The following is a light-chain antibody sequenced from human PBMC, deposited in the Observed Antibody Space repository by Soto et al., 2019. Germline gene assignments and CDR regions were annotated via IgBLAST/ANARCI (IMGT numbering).Light chain of an antibody. V-gene: IGKV3-11*01. J-gene: IGKJ5*01. Sequence: EIVLTQSPATLSLSPGERATLSCRASQSVSGYLAWYQQKPGQAPRLLIYDASNKATGIPARFSGSGSGTDFTPTISSLEPEDFPVYYCQQRSNWPITFGQGTRLEI. CDR2: DAS. CDR3: QQRSNWPIT. CDR1: QSVSGY.